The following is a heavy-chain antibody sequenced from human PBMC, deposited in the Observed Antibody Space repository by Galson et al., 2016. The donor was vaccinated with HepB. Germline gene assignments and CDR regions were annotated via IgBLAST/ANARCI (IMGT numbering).Heavy chain of an antibody. J-gene: IGHJ4*02. Sequence: SVKVSCKVSGHSLSEVSIHWVRQAPRKGLEWMGRIHPNSGGTNYAQKFQGGVTMTRERSISTVYMELSSLRSDDTAVYYCARGSIAARSHFDYWGQGTLVTVSP. D-gene: IGHD6-6*01. CDR3: ARGSIAARSHFDY. V-gene: IGHV1-2*06. CDR1: GHSLSEVS. CDR2: IHPNSGGT.